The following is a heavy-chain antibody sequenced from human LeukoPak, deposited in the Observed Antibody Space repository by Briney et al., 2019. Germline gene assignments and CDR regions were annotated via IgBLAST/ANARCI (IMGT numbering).Heavy chain of an antibody. CDR3: ASYDYTSAYYFDY. V-gene: IGHV4-59*01. Sequence: SETLSLTCTASGGSISSYYWSWIRQPPGKGLEWIGYIYYSGSTNYNPSLKSRVTISVDTSKNQFSLKLSSVTAADTAVYYCASYDYTSAYYFDYWGQGTLVTVSS. D-gene: IGHD4-11*01. CDR1: GGSISSYY. J-gene: IGHJ4*02. CDR2: IYYSGST.